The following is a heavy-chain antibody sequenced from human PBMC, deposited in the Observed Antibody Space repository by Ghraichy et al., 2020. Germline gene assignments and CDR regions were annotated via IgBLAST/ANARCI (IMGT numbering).Heavy chain of an antibody. V-gene: IGHV4-59*01. J-gene: IGHJ4*02. CDR3: ARGTVTTGVYFDY. CDR2: IYYSGST. Sequence: SETLSLTCTVSGGSISSYYWSWIRQPPGKGLEWIGYIYYSGSTNYNPSLKSRVTISVDTSKNQFSLKLSSVTAADTAVYYCARGTVTTGVYFDYWGQGTLVTVSS. D-gene: IGHD4-17*01. CDR1: GGSISSYY.